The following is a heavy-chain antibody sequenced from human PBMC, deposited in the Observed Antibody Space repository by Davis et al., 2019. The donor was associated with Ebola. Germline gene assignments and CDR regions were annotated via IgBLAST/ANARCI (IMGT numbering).Heavy chain of an antibody. Sequence: GESLKISCAASGLTFTNYWMDWVRQAPGKGLEWVANIKQDGSEKYYVDSVKGRFTISRDNAKNSLYLQMNSLRAEDTAVYYCARGIDRAFDIWGQGTMVTVSS. CDR2: IKQDGSEK. CDR3: ARGIDRAFDI. V-gene: IGHV3-7*03. J-gene: IGHJ3*02. CDR1: GLTFTNYW.